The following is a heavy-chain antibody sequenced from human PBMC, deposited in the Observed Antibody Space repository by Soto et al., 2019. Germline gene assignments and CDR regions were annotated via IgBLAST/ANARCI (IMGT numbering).Heavy chain of an antibody. CDR2: IYYSGST. V-gene: IGHV4-31*03. J-gene: IGHJ4*02. CDR3: SVWFGELLSFDY. CDR1: GGSISSGGYY. Sequence: QVQLQESGPGLVKPSQTLSLTCTVSGGSISSGGYYWSWIRQHPGKGLEWIGYIYYSGSTYYNPSIKSRVTISVDTSKNQFSLKLSSVTAADTAVYYCSVWFGELLSFDYWGQGTLVTVSS. D-gene: IGHD3-10*01.